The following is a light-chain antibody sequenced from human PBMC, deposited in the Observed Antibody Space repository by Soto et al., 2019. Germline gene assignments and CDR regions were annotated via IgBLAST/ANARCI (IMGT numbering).Light chain of an antibody. CDR2: EVN. V-gene: IGLV2-8*01. J-gene: IGLJ2*01. CDR1: TSDVGAYDY. Sequence: QSALTQPPSASGSPGQSVTISCTGTTSDVGAYDYVSWYQHHPGKAPELMIYEVNKRPSGVPDRFSGSKSGNTASLTVSGLQSEDEADYYCSSYAGSNNVTFGGGTKVTVL. CDR3: SSYAGSNNVT.